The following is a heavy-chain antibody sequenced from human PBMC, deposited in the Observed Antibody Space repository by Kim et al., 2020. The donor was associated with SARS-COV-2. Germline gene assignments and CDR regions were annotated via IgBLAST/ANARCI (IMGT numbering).Heavy chain of an antibody. CDR2: IYYSGST. Sequence: ETLSLTCSVSGGSISSSSYYWAWIRQPPGKGLEWIGNIYYSGSTYYNPSFKSRVTISVDTPKNHFSLKLRSVTAADTAVYFCATRRAYGDYHMDVWGQGTTVTVSS. J-gene: IGHJ6*02. D-gene: IGHD4-17*01. CDR3: ATRRAYGDYHMDV. CDR1: GGSISSSSYY. V-gene: IGHV4-39*02.